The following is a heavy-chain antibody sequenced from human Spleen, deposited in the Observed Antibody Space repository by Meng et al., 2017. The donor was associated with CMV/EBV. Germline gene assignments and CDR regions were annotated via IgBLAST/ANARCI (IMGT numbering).Heavy chain of an antibody. V-gene: IGHV3-7*01. CDR3: ARGRYYDFSSGFLGGSYYFNY. CDR1: GFTFSSYW. D-gene: IGHD3-3*01. J-gene: IGHJ4*02. CDR2: MKHDGSEK. Sequence: GESLKISCAASGFTFSSYWMTWVRQAPGKGLEWVANMKHDGSEKYYVDSVRGRFTISRDNAKKSLYLQMNSLRAEDTAVYYCARGRYYDFSSGFLGGSYYFNYWGQGTLVTVSS.